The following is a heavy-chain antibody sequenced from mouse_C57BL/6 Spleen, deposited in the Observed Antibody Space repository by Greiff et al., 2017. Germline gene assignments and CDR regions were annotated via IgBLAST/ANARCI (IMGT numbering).Heavy chain of an antibody. CDR3: AKAYYDYDRVYFDY. CDR1: GFSLTSYG. D-gene: IGHD2-4*01. V-gene: IGHV2-5*01. J-gene: IGHJ2*01. CDR2: IWRGGST. Sequence: VQLQQSGPGLVQPSQSLSITCTVSGFSLTSYGVHWVRQSPGKGLEWLGVIWRGGSTDYNAAFMSRLSITKDNSKSQVFFKMNSLQADDTAIYYCAKAYYDYDRVYFDYWGQGTTLTVSS.